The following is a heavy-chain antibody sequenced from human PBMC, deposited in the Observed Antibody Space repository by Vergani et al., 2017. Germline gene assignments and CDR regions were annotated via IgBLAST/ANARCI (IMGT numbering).Heavy chain of an antibody. CDR3: ARDPRDYYFDY. CDR2: IWYDGSNK. CDR1: GFTFSSYA. J-gene: IGHJ4*02. Sequence: VQLVESGGGLVQPGGSLRLSCAASGFTFSSYAMSWVRQAPGKGLEWVAVIWYDGSNKYYADSVKGRFTISRDNSKNTLYLQMNSLRAEDTAVYYCARDPRDYYFDYWGQGTLVTVSS. V-gene: IGHV3-33*08.